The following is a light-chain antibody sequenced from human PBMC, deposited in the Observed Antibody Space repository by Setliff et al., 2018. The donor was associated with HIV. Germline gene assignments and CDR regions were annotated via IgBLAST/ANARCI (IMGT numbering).Light chain of an antibody. Sequence: QSALTQPPSVSGAPGQRVTISCTGSSSNIGGGYDVHWYQQLPGTAPKLLIYGDVNRPSGVPDRFSASKSGTSASLAITGLQAEDEADYYCQSYDSSLTGFYVFGTGTKGTV. CDR3: QSYDSSLTGFYV. V-gene: IGLV1-40*01. CDR1: SSNIGGGYD. CDR2: GDV. J-gene: IGLJ1*01.